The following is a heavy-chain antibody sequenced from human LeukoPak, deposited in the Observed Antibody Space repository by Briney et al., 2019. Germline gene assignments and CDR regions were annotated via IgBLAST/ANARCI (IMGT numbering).Heavy chain of an antibody. Sequence: PSETLSLTCTVSGGSISSYYWSWIRQPAGKGLEWIGRIYTSGSTNYNPSLKSRVTMSVDTSKNQFFLKLSSVTAADTAVYYCARDRPPGAVAGTRHYYYYMDVWGRGTTVTVSS. CDR1: GGSISSYY. CDR2: IYTSGST. D-gene: IGHD6-19*01. J-gene: IGHJ6*03. V-gene: IGHV4-4*07. CDR3: ARDRPPGAVAGTRHYYYYMDV.